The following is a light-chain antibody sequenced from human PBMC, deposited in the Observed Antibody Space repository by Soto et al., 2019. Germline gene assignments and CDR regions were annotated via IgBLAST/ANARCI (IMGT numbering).Light chain of an antibody. CDR3: QQYGSSPTT. V-gene: IGKV3-15*01. CDR2: GAS. J-gene: IGKJ1*01. Sequence: EIVMAQSPATLSVSPGERATLSCRASQSVSSDLSWYHQKPGQAPRLLIYGASTRATGIPARFSGSGSGTDFTLTISRLEPEDFAVYYCQQYGSSPTTFGQGTKVDIK. CDR1: QSVSSD.